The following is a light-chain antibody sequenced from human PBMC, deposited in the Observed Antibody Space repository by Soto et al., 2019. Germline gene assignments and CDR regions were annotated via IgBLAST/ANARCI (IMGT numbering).Light chain of an antibody. J-gene: IGKJ4*01. V-gene: IGKV3-11*01. CDR3: QQRSSWPLLT. CDR1: QSVSSY. Sequence: EIVLTQSPATLSLSPGERATLSCRASQSVSSYLGWYQQKPGQAPRLLIYDASNRATGIPARFSGSGSGTDFPLTISSLEPEDFAVYYCQQRSSWPLLTFGGGTKVEIK. CDR2: DAS.